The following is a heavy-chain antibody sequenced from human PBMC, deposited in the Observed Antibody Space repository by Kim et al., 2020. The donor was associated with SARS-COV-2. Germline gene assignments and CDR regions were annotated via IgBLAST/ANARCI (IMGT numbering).Heavy chain of an antibody. J-gene: IGHJ4*02. D-gene: IGHD7-27*01. CDR3: AREDWGGGFWDY. V-gene: IGHV3-30-3*01. CDR1: GFTFSSYA. Sequence: GGSLRLSCAASGFTFSSYAMHWVRQAPGKGLEWVAVISYDGSNKYYADSVKGRFTISRDNSKNTLYLQMNSLRAEDTAVYYCAREDWGGGFWDYWGQGTLVTVSS. CDR2: ISYDGSNK.